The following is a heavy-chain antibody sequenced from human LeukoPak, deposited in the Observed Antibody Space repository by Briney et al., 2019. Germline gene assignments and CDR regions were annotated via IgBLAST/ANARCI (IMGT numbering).Heavy chain of an antibody. CDR3: ARGGCSGGSCYGGYWFDP. Sequence: SETLSLTCTVSGGSISSYYWSWIRQPAGKGLEWIGRIYTSGSTNYNPSLKSRVTISVDTSKNQFSLKLSSVTAADTAVYYCARGGCSGGSCYGGYWFDPWGQGTLVTVSS. CDR1: GGSISSYY. CDR2: IYTSGST. V-gene: IGHV4-4*07. J-gene: IGHJ5*02. D-gene: IGHD2-15*01.